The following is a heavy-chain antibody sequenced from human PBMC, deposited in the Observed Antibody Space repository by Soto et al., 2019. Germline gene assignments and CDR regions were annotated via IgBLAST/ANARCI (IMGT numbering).Heavy chain of an antibody. CDR1: GYTFTGYY. D-gene: IGHD3-3*01. Sequence: ASVKVSCKASGYTFTGYYMHWVRQAPGQGLEWMGWINPNSGGTNYAQKFQGRATMTRDTSISTAYMELSRLRSDDTAVYYCARSPTLDYDFWSGYPVPLDYWGQGTLVTVSS. V-gene: IGHV1-2*02. CDR3: ARSPTLDYDFWSGYPVPLDY. CDR2: INPNSGGT. J-gene: IGHJ4*02.